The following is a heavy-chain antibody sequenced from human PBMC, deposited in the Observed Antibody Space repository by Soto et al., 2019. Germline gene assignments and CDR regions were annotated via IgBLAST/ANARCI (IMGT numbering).Heavy chain of an antibody. D-gene: IGHD2-15*01. J-gene: IGHJ6*02. CDR2: IAHDGSNA. CDR3: ARGDREDSLVVVGARPGEYGTDI. V-gene: IGHV3-30-3*01. Sequence: QVQLVESGGGVVQPGGSLRLSCAASGFTFRNHAMHWVRQAPGKGLECLAVIAHDGSNAFYRDSVKGRFTVSRDNSKNTLYLYMNRLRSEDTGVDYCARGDREDSLVVVGARPGEYGTDIWGQGTTVIVSS. CDR1: GFTFRNHA.